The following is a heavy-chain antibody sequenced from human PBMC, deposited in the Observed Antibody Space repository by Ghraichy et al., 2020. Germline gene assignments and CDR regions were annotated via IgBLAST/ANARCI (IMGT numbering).Heavy chain of an antibody. V-gene: IGHV3-21*01. Sequence: GGSLRLSCAASGFTFSSYSMNWVRQAPGKGLEWVSSISSSSSYIYYADSVKGRFTISRDNAKNSLYLQMNSLRAEDTAVYYCARAKLVDYYDSSGLAGHAFDIWGQGTMVTVSS. J-gene: IGHJ3*02. D-gene: IGHD3-22*01. CDR3: ARAKLVDYYDSSGLAGHAFDI. CDR1: GFTFSSYS. CDR2: ISSSSSYI.